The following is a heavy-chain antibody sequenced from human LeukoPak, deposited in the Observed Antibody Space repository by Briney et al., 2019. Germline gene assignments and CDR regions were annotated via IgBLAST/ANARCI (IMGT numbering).Heavy chain of an antibody. CDR1: GYSFTVYW. CDR3: ARWGYYGGNNHGYDY. CDR2: IYPGDSDT. V-gene: IGHV5-51*01. J-gene: IGHJ4*02. D-gene: IGHD3-10*01. Sequence: GESLKISCTGSGYSFTVYWIAWVRQMPGKGLEWMGIIYPGDSDTRYSPSFQSQVTISADKSISTTYLQWSSLKASDTAMYYCARWGYYGGNNHGYDYWGQGTLVTVSS.